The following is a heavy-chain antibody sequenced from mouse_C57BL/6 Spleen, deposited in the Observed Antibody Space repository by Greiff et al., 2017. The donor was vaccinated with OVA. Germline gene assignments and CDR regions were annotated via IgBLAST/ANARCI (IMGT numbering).Heavy chain of an antibody. CDR3: TRSLFDY. J-gene: IGHJ2*01. CDR1: GYTFTDYE. V-gene: IGHV1-15*01. Sequence: QVHVKQSGAELVRPGASVTLSCKASGYTFTDYEMHWVKQTPVHGLEWIGAIDPETGGTAYNQKFKGKAILTADKSSSTAYMELRSLTSEDSAVYYCTRSLFDYWGQSTTLTVST. CDR2: IDPETGGT.